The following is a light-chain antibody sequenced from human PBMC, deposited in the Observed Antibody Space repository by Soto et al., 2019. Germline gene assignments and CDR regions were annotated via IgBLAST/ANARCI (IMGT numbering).Light chain of an antibody. CDR1: SSDVGGYNY. J-gene: IGLJ1*01. V-gene: IGLV2-14*01. CDR2: EVS. Sequence: QSALTQPASVSGSPGQSITISCTGTSSDVGGYNYVSWYQHHPGKAPKLMIYEVSNRPSGVSNRFSGSKSGNTASLTISGXXXXXXXDXYCSSYTSSSTYVFGTGTKLTV. CDR3: SSYTSSSTYV.